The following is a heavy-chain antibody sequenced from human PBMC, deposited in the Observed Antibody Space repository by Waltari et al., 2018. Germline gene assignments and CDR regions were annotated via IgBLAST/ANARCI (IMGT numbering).Heavy chain of an antibody. D-gene: IGHD3-22*01. CDR1: GPSISRVFY. CDR2: LYHSGDI. Sequence: QVQLQESGPGLVKPSETLSLTCPVAGPSISRVFYWGWIRQFPGRGLGWIGSLYHSGDIYYNPSLQSGIILSRDTSKNQFSLKLSSVTAADTAVYYCVRRFWDGRYYRDAWGQGILVTVSS. V-gene: IGHV4-38-2*01. J-gene: IGHJ5*02. CDR3: VRRFWDGRYYRDA.